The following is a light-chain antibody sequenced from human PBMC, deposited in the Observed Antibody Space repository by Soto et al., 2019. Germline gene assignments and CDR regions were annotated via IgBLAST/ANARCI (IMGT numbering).Light chain of an antibody. V-gene: IGKV3-15*01. CDR2: DAS. Sequence: EIVLTHSPATLSVSPGERATLSCRASQSVSGDLAWYHHKPGQAPRLLIYDASARALDTPARFAGSGSGTEFTLTISSLQSEDFAVYYCQQGITFGQGTRLEI. J-gene: IGKJ5*01. CDR3: QQGIT. CDR1: QSVSGD.